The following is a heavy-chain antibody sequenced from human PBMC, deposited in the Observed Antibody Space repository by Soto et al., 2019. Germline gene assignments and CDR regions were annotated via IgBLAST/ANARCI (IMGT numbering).Heavy chain of an antibody. CDR1: GFTFSSYG. Sequence: GGSLRLSCAASGFTFSSYGMHWVRQAPGKGLEWVAVISYDGSNKYYADSVKGRFTISRDNSKNTLYLQMNSLRAEDTAVYYCAMGSLYDPFDYWGQGTLVTVSS. CDR3: AMGSLYDPFDY. D-gene: IGHD2-2*02. CDR2: ISYDGSNK. J-gene: IGHJ4*02. V-gene: IGHV3-30*03.